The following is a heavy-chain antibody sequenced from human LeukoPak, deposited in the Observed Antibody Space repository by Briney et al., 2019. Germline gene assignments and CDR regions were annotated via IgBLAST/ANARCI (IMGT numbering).Heavy chain of an antibody. D-gene: IGHD6-19*01. CDR3: AKDSSGWYSDY. Sequence: GGSLRLSCAASGFTVSDNYMSWVRQAPGKGLEWVSAISGSGGSTYYADSVKGRFTISRDNSKNTLYLQMNSLRAEDTAVYYCAKDSSGWYSDYWGQGTLVTVSS. V-gene: IGHV3-23*01. CDR1: GFTVSDNY. CDR2: ISGSGGST. J-gene: IGHJ4*02.